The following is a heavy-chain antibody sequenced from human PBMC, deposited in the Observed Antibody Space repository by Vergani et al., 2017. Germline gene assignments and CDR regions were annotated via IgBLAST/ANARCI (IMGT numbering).Heavy chain of an antibody. J-gene: IGHJ4*02. CDR2: INHSGST. CDR1: GGSFSGYY. V-gene: IGHV4-34*01. CDR3: ARVLVVAPDY. Sequence: QVQLQQWGAGLLKPSETLSLTCAVYGGSFSGYYWSWIRQPPGKGLEWIGEINHSGSTNYNPSLKSRVTISVDTSKNQFSLKLSSVTAADTAVHYCARVLVVAPDYWGQGTLVTVSS. D-gene: IGHD3-22*01.